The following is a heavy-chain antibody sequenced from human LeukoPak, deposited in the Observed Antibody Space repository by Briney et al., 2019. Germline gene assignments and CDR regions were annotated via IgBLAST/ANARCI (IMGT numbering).Heavy chain of an antibody. V-gene: IGHV3-21*01. D-gene: IGHD6-13*01. CDR3: ARDFPSYSSSWYLTGFYYYYYGMDV. CDR1: GFTFSSYS. J-gene: IGHJ6*02. Sequence: GGSLRLSCAASGFTFSSYSMKWVRQAPGKGLEWVSSISSSSRYIYYADSVKGRFTISRDNAKNSLYLQMNSLRAEDTAVYYCARDFPSYSSSWYLTGFYYYYYGMDVWGQGTTVTVSS. CDR2: ISSSSRYI.